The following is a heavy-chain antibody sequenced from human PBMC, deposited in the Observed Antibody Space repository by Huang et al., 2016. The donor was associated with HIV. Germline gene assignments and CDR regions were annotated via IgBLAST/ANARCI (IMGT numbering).Heavy chain of an antibody. CDR1: GYSFSSYW. J-gene: IGHJ4*02. CDR3: ARRFSSSSGYFDY. CDR2: IFPDDSDT. V-gene: IGHV5-51*01. D-gene: IGHD6-6*01. Sequence: VQLVQSGAEVKKPGESLKISCKGSGYSFSSYWIAWVRQMPGKGLEWMGIIFPDDSDTTYSPSFEGQVTISADKSIDTAYLKWSSLKASDTAMYYCARRFSSSSGYFDYWGQGSLVTVSS.